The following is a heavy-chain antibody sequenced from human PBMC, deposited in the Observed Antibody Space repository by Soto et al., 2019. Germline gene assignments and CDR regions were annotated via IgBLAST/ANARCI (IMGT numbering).Heavy chain of an antibody. CDR1: GYTFTTYY. CDR3: ARGIDLPYYYYALDV. Sequence: GASVKVSCKASGYTFTTYYIHWVRQAPGQGLEWMGIINPSSGSAGYAQKFQVSVTMTRDTPTNTFYMELSSLRSDDTAVYYCARGIDLPYYYYALDVWG. J-gene: IGHJ6*02. V-gene: IGHV1-46*03. CDR2: INPSSGSA.